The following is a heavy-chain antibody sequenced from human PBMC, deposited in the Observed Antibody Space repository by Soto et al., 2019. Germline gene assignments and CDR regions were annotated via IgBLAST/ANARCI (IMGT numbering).Heavy chain of an antibody. J-gene: IGHJ6*02. CDR2: IYPVDSDT. CDR3: ARQSVQSSYALDV. CDR1: GYSFTSYW. V-gene: IGHV5-51*01. D-gene: IGHD4-4*01. Sequence: GESLKISCKSSGYSFTSYWIAWVRQMPGKGLEWMGTIYPVDSDTRYSPSFQGRVSISVDKSISTAYLQWSSLKASDTAMYFCARQSVQSSYALDVWGQGTTVTVSS.